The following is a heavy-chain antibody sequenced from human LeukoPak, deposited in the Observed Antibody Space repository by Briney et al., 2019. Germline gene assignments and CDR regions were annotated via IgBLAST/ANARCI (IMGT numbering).Heavy chain of an antibody. CDR1: GYTFSSHG. V-gene: IGHV3-23*01. D-gene: IGHD1-14*01. CDR3: AKVITGPNWFDP. J-gene: IGHJ5*02. CDR2: INGAGTNT. Sequence: PGGSLRLSCAASGYTFSSHGLTWVRQAPGKGLEWVSTINGAGTNTYYAETVKGRFTISRDNSKNTLYLQMNSLRAEDTAVYYCAKVITGPNWFDPWGQGTLVTVSS.